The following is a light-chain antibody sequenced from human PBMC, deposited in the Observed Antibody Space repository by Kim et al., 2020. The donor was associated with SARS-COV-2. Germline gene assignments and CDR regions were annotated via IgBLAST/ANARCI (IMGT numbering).Light chain of an antibody. V-gene: IGKV3-15*01. CDR2: GAS. J-gene: IGKJ4*02. CDR1: QRISNN. Sequence: VSPGEGVTHSCGASQRISNNLAWYHQKPGQAPRLVIYGASTRATGIPARFSGSGSGTEFTLTISSLQPEDSAVYYCQQYYLWPRTFGVGTKVDIK. CDR3: QQYYLWPRT.